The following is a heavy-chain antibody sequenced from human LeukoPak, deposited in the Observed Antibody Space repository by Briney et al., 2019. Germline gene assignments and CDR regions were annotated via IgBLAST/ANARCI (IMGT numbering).Heavy chain of an antibody. CDR2: ISSSGSTI. CDR3: AKASKAGELLSVSFDS. V-gene: IGHV3-11*01. J-gene: IGHJ4*02. D-gene: IGHD3-10*01. CDR1: GFTFSDYY. Sequence: PGGSLRLSCAASGFTFSDYYMSWIRQAPGKGLEWVSYISSSGSTIYYADSVKGRFTISRDNAKNTLYLQMNSLRAEDTAVYYCAKASKAGELLSVSFDSWGQGTLVTVSS.